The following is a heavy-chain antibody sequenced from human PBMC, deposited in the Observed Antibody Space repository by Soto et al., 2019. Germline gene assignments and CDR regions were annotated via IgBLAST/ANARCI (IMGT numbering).Heavy chain of an antibody. Sequence: GSLRLSCAASGFSFGSYALSWVRQAPGKGLEWVSTISGSDGKTFYADSVKGRFSISRDTSQSTLYLQMNSLRADDTAMYYCARWSSLDYWGEGTRVTVSS. CDR2: ISGSDGKT. CDR1: GFSFGSYA. CDR3: ARWSSLDY. J-gene: IGHJ4*02. V-gene: IGHV3-23*01. D-gene: IGHD3-10*01.